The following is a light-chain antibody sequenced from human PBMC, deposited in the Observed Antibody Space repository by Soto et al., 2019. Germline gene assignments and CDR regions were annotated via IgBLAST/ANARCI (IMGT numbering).Light chain of an antibody. CDR1: SRDVGGYNL. CDR3: CSYAGSSTVV. CDR2: DGN. J-gene: IGLJ1*01. V-gene: IGLV2-23*01. Sequence: QSALTQPASVSGSPGQSITISCTGTSRDVGGYNLVSWYQQQPEKAPKLMILDGNLRPSGVSNHYSGSKFCNTASLTISGLQAEDEGDYYCCSYAGSSTVVFGTGTKLTVL.